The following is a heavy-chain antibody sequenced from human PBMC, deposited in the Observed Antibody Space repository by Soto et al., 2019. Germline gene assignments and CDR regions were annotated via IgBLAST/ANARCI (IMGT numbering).Heavy chain of an antibody. Sequence: SETLSLTCTVSGGSIRGYYLSWIRQPAGMGLEWIGRMHTSGSTNYNPSLKSRVTISVDMSKNQISLKLTSVTAADTALYYCVRASMPKAHFDSWGQGTLVTVSS. CDR3: VRASMPKAHFDS. J-gene: IGHJ4*02. CDR1: GGSIRGYY. V-gene: IGHV4-4*07. D-gene: IGHD2-2*01. CDR2: MHTSGST.